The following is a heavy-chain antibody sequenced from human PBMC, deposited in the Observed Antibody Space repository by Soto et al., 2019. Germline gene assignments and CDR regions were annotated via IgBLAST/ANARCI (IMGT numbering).Heavy chain of an antibody. CDR3: SIGSWSAETFDV. CDR1: GGTFNTYT. V-gene: IGHV1-69*02. Sequence: QVHLIQSGAEVKKPGSSVKVSCKAAGGTFNTYTLFWVRQAPGHGLEWMGRIIPMLTVTNSAQKFQGRLTLTAHKPTGTAFMELTSLTSDDTAVYYCSIGSWSAETFDVWGQGTMVTVSS. D-gene: IGHD2-2*01. CDR2: IIPMLTVT. J-gene: IGHJ3*01.